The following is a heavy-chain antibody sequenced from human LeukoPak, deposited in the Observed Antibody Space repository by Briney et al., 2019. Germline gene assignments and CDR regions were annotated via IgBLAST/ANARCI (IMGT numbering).Heavy chain of an antibody. V-gene: IGHV4-59*02. CDR2: IYYSGST. CDR3: ARAGRDGYSYFDY. Sequence: PSETLSLTCTVSGGSVSSFYWSWIRQPPGKGLEWIGYIYYSGSTNYNPSLKSRVTISVDTSKNQFSLKLSSVTAADTAVYYCARAGRDGYSYFDYWGQGTLVTVSS. J-gene: IGHJ4*02. D-gene: IGHD5-24*01. CDR1: GGSVSSFY.